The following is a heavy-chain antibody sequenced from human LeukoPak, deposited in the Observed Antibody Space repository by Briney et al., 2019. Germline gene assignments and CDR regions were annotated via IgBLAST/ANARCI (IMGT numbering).Heavy chain of an antibody. V-gene: IGHV4-59*01. CDR2: IYYSGST. Sequence: PSETLSLTCTVSSGSISSYYWSWIRQPPGKGLEWIGYIYYSGSTNYNPSLKSRVTISVDTSKNQFSLKLSSVTAADTAVYYCARVKRAGPYYFDYWGQGTLVTVSS. CDR3: ARVKRAGPYYFDY. CDR1: SGSISSYY. J-gene: IGHJ4*02.